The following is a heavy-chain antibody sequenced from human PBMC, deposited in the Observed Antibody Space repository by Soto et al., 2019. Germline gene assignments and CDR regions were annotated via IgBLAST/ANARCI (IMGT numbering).Heavy chain of an antibody. V-gene: IGHV3-9*01. Sequence: EVQLVESGGGWVQPGRSLRLSCAVSGFTFDDFAMHWVRQAPGKGLEWVSGINWNSGSIGYTDSVKGRVTISRDNAKNSLYLEMNSLRPEDTALYYCAKDYASGWRSVYGMDVWGQGTTVTVSS. CDR2: INWNSGSI. CDR3: AKDYASGWRSVYGMDV. D-gene: IGHD6-19*01. CDR1: GFTFDDFA. J-gene: IGHJ6*02.